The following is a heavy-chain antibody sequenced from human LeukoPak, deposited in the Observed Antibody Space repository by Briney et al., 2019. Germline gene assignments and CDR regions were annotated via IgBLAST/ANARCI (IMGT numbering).Heavy chain of an antibody. Sequence: SETLSLTCTVSGGSISSYYWSWIRQPPGKGLEWIGYIYYSGSTNYNPSLKSRVTISVDTSKNQFSLKLSSVTAADTAVYYCARDQSSGYYFNWFDPWGQGTLVTVSS. CDR1: GGSISSYY. CDR3: ARDQSSGYYFNWFDP. V-gene: IGHV4-59*01. D-gene: IGHD3-22*01. CDR2: IYYSGST. J-gene: IGHJ5*02.